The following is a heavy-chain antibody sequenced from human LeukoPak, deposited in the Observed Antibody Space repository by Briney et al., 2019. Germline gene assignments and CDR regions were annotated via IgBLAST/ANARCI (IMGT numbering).Heavy chain of an antibody. D-gene: IGHD3-16*01. CDR2: IIPILGIA. V-gene: IGHV1-69*04. J-gene: IGHJ4*02. CDR1: GGTFSSYA. CDR3: ARGPRVGMITFGGVTNIDY. Sequence: SVKVSCKASGGTFSSYAISWVRQAPGHGLEWMGRIIPILGIANYAQKFQGRVTITADKSTSTAYMELSSLRSEDTAVYYCARGPRVGMITFGGVTNIDYWGQGTLVTVSS.